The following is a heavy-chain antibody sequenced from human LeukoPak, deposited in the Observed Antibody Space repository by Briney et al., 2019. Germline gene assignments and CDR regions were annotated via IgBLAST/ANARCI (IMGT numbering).Heavy chain of an antibody. Sequence: SETLSLTCTVSGGSISTYYWSWIRQPPGKGLEWLGYIYYSGNTNYNPSLKSRITISMDTSKNQFSLRLSSVTAADTAVYYCARVGSGCFDYWGQGTLVTVSS. J-gene: IGHJ4*02. V-gene: IGHV4-59*01. CDR3: ARVGSGCFDY. D-gene: IGHD6-19*01. CDR1: GGSISTYY. CDR2: IYYSGNT.